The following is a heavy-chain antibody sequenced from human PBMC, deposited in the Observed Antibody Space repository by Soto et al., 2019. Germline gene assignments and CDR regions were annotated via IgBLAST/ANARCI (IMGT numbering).Heavy chain of an antibody. CDR1: GDSVSINSAA. V-gene: IGHV6-1*01. D-gene: IGHD5-12*01. Sequence: QTLSLTYAISGDSVSINSAAWNWIRQSPSRGLEWLGRTYYRSKWYNDYAVSVKSRITINPDTSKNQFSLQLNSVTPEDTAVCYCARNRGYSGYDYGGKYYFDYWGQGTLVTVSS. J-gene: IGHJ4*02. CDR3: ARNRGYSGYDYGGKYYFDY. CDR2: TYYRSKWYN.